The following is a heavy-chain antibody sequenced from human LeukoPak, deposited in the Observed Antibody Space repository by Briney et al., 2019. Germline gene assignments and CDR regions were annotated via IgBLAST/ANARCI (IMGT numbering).Heavy chain of an antibody. Sequence: GGSLRPSCAASGFTFSNAWMSWVRQAPGKGLEWVGRITSKTDGGTTDYAAPMKGRFTISRDDSRDTVYLQMNSLKPEDTAVYYCTTDGAGRPVRGSPPYYFDYWGQGTLVTVSS. CDR2: ITSKTDGGTT. J-gene: IGHJ4*02. CDR3: TTDGAGRPVRGSPPYYFDY. V-gene: IGHV3-15*01. CDR1: GFTFSNAW. D-gene: IGHD6-6*01.